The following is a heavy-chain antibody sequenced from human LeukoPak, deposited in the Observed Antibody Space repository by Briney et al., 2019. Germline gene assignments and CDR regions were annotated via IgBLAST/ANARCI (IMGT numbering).Heavy chain of an antibody. D-gene: IGHD3-10*02. Sequence: GGSLRLSCAASGFTVSSNYMSWVRQAPGKGLDWVSVIYGDGTTYYADCVKGRFTISRDTSKNTLYLQMNSLRAVDTAVYYCDVAGYWGQGTLVTVSS. CDR2: IYGDGTT. J-gene: IGHJ4*02. CDR1: GFTVSSNY. V-gene: IGHV3-53*01. CDR3: DVAGY.